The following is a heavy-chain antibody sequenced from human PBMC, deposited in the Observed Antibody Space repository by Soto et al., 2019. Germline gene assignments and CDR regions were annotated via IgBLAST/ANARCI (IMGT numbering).Heavy chain of an antibody. V-gene: IGHV3-23*01. D-gene: IGHD1-26*01. CDR2: ISGGGGST. Sequence: GGSLRLSCAASGFTFSNYAMNWVRQAPGKGLEWVSAISGGGGSTYYADSVKGRFTISRDNSKSTLYLQMNSLRAEDTAVYYCAKLPSLSGSYSNYFDYWGQGALVPVSS. CDR1: GFTFSNYA. J-gene: IGHJ4*02. CDR3: AKLPSLSGSYSNYFDY.